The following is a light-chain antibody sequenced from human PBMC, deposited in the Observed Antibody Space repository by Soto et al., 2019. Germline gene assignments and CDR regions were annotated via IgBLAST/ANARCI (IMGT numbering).Light chain of an antibody. V-gene: IGKV3-20*01. CDR1: PSLRSNF. J-gene: IGKJ1*01. CDR3: QQYEISPWT. Sequence: VWTQSPAPLSWSPGDSAPLSCRASPSLRSNFLSWYQQKPGQPPRLLIDDSSTRATGFPDRFSGSGSGTDFTLTSIRLEPEDVAVYDCQQYEISPWTFGQGTKVDIK. CDR2: DSS.